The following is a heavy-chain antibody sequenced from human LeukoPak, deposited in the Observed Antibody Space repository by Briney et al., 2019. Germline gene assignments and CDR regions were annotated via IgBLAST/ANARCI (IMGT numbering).Heavy chain of an antibody. Sequence: SETLSLTCAVYGGSFSGYYWSWIRQPPGKGLEWIGEINHSGSTNYNPSLKSRVTISVDTSKNQFSLKLSSVTAADTAVYYCARGRNYDYVWGSYRLRESDGDAFDIWGQGTMVTVSS. CDR2: INHSGST. CDR1: GGSFSGYY. CDR3: ARGRNYDYVWGSYRLRESDGDAFDI. J-gene: IGHJ3*02. V-gene: IGHV4-34*01. D-gene: IGHD3-16*02.